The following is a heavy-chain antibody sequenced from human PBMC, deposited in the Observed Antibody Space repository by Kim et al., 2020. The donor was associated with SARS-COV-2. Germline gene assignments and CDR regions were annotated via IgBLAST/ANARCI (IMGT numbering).Heavy chain of an antibody. V-gene: IGHV3-30*01. CDR3: ARDPTSGGMLDRYFDL. Sequence: VKGRFTISRDKPRNTLYLQMISLRPEDTAMYYCARDPTSGGMLDRYFDLWGRGTLVTVSS. D-gene: IGHD2-8*01. J-gene: IGHJ2*01.